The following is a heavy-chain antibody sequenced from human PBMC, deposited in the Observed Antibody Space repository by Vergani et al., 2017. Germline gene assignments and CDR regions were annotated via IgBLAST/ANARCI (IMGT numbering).Heavy chain of an antibody. CDR3: TTVYYYDSSGYRHGDFDL. CDR2: ISGSGGST. D-gene: IGHD3-22*01. CDR1: GFTFSSYA. Sequence: EVQLLESGGGLVQPGGSLRLSCAASGFTFSSYAMSWVRQAPGKGLEWVSAISGSGGSTYYADSVKRRFTISSDKSKNTLYLQMNSLRAEDTAVYYCTTVYYYDSSGYRHGDFDLWGRGTLVTVSS. V-gene: IGHV3-23*01. J-gene: IGHJ2*01.